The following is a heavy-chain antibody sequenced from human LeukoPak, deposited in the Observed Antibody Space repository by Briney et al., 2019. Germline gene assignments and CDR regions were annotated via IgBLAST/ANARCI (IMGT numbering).Heavy chain of an antibody. CDR2: FDPEDGET. D-gene: IGHD6-13*01. CDR1: GYTLTELS. CDR3: ATDLRGGYSSSWRD. V-gene: IGHV1-24*01. J-gene: IGHJ4*02. Sequence: ASVKVSCKVSGYTLTELSMHWVRQAPGKGLEWMGGFDPEDGETIYAQKFQGRVTMTEDTSTDTAYMELSSLRSEDTAVYYCATDLRGGYSSSWRDWGQGTLVTVSS.